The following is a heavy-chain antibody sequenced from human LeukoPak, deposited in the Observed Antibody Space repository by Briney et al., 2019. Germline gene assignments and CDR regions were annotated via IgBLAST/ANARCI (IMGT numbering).Heavy chain of an antibody. J-gene: IGHJ3*02. CDR3: AGHLTTLDSYAFDI. D-gene: IGHD4-11*01. Sequence: ASVRVSCKASGYTFTSYGISWVRQAPGQGLKWMGWISAYNGNTNYAQKLQGRVTMTTDTSTSTAYMELRSLRSDDTAVYYCAGHLTTLDSYAFDIWGQGTMVTVSS. V-gene: IGHV1-18*01. CDR1: GYTFTSYG. CDR2: ISAYNGNT.